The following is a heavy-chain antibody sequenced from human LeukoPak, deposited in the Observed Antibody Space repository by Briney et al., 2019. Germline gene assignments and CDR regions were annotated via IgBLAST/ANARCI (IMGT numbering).Heavy chain of an antibody. CDR3: ARDAKYYYGSRTYFFFEY. D-gene: IGHD3-10*01. CDR2: IFHSEST. V-gene: IGHV4-4*02. Sequence: SETLSLTCAVSGVSISTNTWWSWVRQPPGKGLEWIGEIFHSESTNYNPSLQSRLTIPLDKSQNQFSLRLTSITAADTAVYYCARDAKYYYGSRTYFFFEYWGQGTLLTVSS. J-gene: IGHJ4*02. CDR1: GVSISTNTW.